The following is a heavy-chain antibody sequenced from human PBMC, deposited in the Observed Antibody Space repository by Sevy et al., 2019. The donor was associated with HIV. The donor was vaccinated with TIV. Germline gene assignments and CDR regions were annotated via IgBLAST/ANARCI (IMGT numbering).Heavy chain of an antibody. CDR2: IYPGDPAP. V-gene: IGHV5-51*01. CDR3: ARLNGFEPYSYYALDV. D-gene: IGHD5-12*01. J-gene: IGHJ6*02. CDR1: GYSFTHYW. Sequence: GESLKISCEGSGYSFTHYWIAWVRQIPGKGLEWMGIIYPGDPAPTYSPSFQGRVTISADKSINIAYLQWGRLRASDTAIYYCARLNGFEPYSYYALDVWGQGTTVTVSS.